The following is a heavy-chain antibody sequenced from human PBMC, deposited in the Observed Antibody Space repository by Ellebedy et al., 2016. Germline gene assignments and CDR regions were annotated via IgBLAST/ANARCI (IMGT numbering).Heavy chain of an antibody. CDR1: GFTFSTYD. J-gene: IGHJ3*02. V-gene: IGHV3-13*01. D-gene: IGHD6-19*01. Sequence: GESLKISCVGSGFTFSTYDMHWVRQPIGKGLEWVSTIGAAGETFYPDSVKGRFTISRENAKDSLFLQMNSLSAEDTALYYCVRRHRGWSHGFDIWGQGTMVTVSS. CDR2: IGAAGET. CDR3: VRRHRGWSHGFDI.